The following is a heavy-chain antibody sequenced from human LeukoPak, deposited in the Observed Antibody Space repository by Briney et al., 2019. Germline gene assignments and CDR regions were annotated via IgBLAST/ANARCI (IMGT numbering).Heavy chain of an antibody. V-gene: IGHV3-30-3*01. J-gene: IGHJ5*02. CDR2: ISYDGSNK. Sequence: GRSLRLSCAASGFTFSSYAMHCVRQAPGKGLEWVAVISYDGSNKYYADSVKGRFTISRDNSKNTLYLQMNSLRAEDTAVYYCARARHYSSSSTNWFDPWGQGTLVTVSS. CDR1: GFTFSSYA. D-gene: IGHD6-6*01. CDR3: ARARHYSSSSTNWFDP.